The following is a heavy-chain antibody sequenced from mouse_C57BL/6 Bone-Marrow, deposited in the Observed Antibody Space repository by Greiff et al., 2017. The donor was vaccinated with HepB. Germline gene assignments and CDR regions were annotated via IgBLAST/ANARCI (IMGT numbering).Heavy chain of an antibody. CDR3: ARDVGYSWFAY. D-gene: IGHD2-3*01. Sequence: EVKLVESGGGLVKPGGSLKLSCAASGFTFSSYAMSWVRQTPEKRLEWVATISDGGSYTYYPDNVKGRFTISRDNAKNNLYLQMSHLKSKDTAMYYCARDVGYSWFAYWGQGTLVTVSA. CDR2: ISDGGSYT. V-gene: IGHV5-4*01. CDR1: GFTFSSYA. J-gene: IGHJ3*01.